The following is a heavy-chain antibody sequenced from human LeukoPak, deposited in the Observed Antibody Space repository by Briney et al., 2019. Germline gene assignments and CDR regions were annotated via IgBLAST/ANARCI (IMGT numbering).Heavy chain of an antibody. J-gene: IGHJ4*02. CDR2: ISYNGSDK. CDR1: GFTFSSYG. CDR3: TKDHHIAAAGYYFDY. Sequence: GGSLRLSCAASGFTFSSYGMQWVRQAPGKVLEWVADISYNGSDKKYADPVKGRFTISRDNSKNTLYLQMNSLRADDTALYYCTKDHHIAAAGYYFDYWGQGTLVTVSS. D-gene: IGHD6-13*01. V-gene: IGHV3-30*18.